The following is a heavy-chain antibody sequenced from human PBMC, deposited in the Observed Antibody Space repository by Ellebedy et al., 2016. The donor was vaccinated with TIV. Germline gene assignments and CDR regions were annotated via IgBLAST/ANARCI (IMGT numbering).Heavy chain of an antibody. CDR3: ARDHGTKSVDY. Sequence: AASVKVSCKASGYTFTTFAIHWVRQAPGQSPEWMGWISGNGENTNYEQKFQGRVTMTADTSTSTIYMELRSLRSDDTAVYFCARDHGTKSVDYWGQGTLVTVSS. V-gene: IGHV1-18*01. CDR2: ISGNGENT. CDR1: GYTFTTFA. J-gene: IGHJ4*02.